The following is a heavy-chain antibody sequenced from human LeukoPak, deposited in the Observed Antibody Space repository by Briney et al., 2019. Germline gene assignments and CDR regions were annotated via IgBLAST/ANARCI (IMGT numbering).Heavy chain of an antibody. CDR3: ARDPGGLDY. J-gene: IGHJ4*02. D-gene: IGHD2-15*01. CDR1: GYSISTGYY. V-gene: IGHV4-38-2*02. Sequence: SETLSLTCTVSGYSISTGYYWDWIRQPPGQGLEWIGTFYHGGSTYYNPSLKSRVTISVDTSKNQFSLKLSSVTAADTAVYYCARDPGGLDYWGQGTLVTVSS. CDR2: FYHGGST.